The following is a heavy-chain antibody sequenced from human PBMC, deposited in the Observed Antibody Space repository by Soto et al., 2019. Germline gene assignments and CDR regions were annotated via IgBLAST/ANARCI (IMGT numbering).Heavy chain of an antibody. D-gene: IGHD6-6*01. CDR1: GFTVGNNY. V-gene: IGHV3-66*01. CDR2: IFGDGRT. J-gene: IGHJ5*02. Sequence: GGSLRLSCAASGFTVGNNYMSWVRQAPTKGLEWLSVIFGDGRTYYADSVKGRFTVSRDSSENTLFLQINNLRAEDTAVYYCAKGRQLVLGGNWFDPWGQGTLVTVSS. CDR3: AKGRQLVLGGNWFDP.